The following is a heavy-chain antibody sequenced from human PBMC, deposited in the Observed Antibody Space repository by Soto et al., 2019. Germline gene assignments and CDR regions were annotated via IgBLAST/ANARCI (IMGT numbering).Heavy chain of an antibody. V-gene: IGHV5-51*03. CDR1: GYSFTSYW. Sequence: EVQLVQSGAEVKKPGESLQISCKGSGYSFTSYWIGWVRQMPGKGLEWMGIIYPGDSDTRYSPSFQGQVTISADKSISTAYLQWSSLKASDTAMYYCARTNAPTGAVAVNDAFDIWGQGTMVTVSS. CDR2: IYPGDSDT. CDR3: ARTNAPTGAVAVNDAFDI. J-gene: IGHJ3*02. D-gene: IGHD6-19*01.